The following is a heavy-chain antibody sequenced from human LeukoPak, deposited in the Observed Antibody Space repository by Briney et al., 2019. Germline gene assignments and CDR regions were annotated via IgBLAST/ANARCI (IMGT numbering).Heavy chain of an antibody. CDR1: GYTFTGYY. Sequence: ASVKVSCKASGYTFTGYYMHWVRQAPGQGLGWMGRINPNSGGTDYAQKFQGRVTMTRDTSISTAYMELSRLRSDDTAVYYCARLRTMVRGVIITGAFDYWGQGTLVTVSS. D-gene: IGHD3-10*01. CDR3: ARLRTMVRGVIITGAFDY. V-gene: IGHV1-2*06. CDR2: INPNSGGT. J-gene: IGHJ4*02.